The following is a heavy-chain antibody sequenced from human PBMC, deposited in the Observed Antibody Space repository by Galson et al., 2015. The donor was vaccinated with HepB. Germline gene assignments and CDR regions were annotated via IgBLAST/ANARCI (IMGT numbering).Heavy chain of an antibody. CDR1: GFTFSSYS. CDR2: ISSSSSYI. D-gene: IGHD5-18*01. J-gene: IGHJ6*02. Sequence: SLRLSCAASGFTFSSYSMNWVRQAPGKGLEWVSSISSSSSYIYYADSVKGRFTISRDNAKNSLYLQMNSLRAEDTAVYYCARDVSATAMDGMLYYYYYGMDVWGQGTTVTVSS. CDR3: ARDVSATAMDGMLYYYYYGMDV. V-gene: IGHV3-21*01.